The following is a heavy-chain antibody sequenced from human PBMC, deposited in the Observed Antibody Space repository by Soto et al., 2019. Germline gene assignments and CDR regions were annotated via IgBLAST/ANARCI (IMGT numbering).Heavy chain of an antibody. V-gene: IGHV4-59*01. CDR2: IYYSGST. J-gene: IGHJ5*02. CDR3: ARDLGAYCSGGSCGWFDP. D-gene: IGHD2-15*01. Sequence: SETLSLTCTVSGGSISSYYWSWIRQPPGKGLEWIGYIYYSGSTNYNPSLKSRVTISVDTSKNQFSLKLSSVTAADTAVYYCARDLGAYCSGGSCGWFDPWGQGTLVTVSS. CDR1: GGSISSYY.